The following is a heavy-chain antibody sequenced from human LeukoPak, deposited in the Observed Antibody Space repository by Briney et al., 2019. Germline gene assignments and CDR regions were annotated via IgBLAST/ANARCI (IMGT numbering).Heavy chain of an antibody. CDR1: IFTFSSSV. D-gene: IGHD3-22*01. V-gene: IGHV3-30*14. CDR2: ISYDGSDK. CDR3: ARASTWVPGKDSSGYYYPYAFDI. Sequence: GGSLRLSYAASIFTFSSSVMHWVRQAPGKGLEWVAAISYDGSDKYYADSVKGRYTTSRDNSKNTLYLQVNNLRGEDTAVYHCARASTWVPGKDSSGYYYPYAFDIWGQGTMVTVSS. J-gene: IGHJ3*02.